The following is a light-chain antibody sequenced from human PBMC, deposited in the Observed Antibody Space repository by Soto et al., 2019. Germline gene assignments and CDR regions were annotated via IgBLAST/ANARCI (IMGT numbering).Light chain of an antibody. V-gene: IGLV3-21*04. CDR1: NIGSKS. CDR3: QVWDSSSDHLVV. CDR2: YDS. Sequence: SYELTQPPSVSVAPGKTARISCGGNNIGSKSVHWYQQKPGQAPVLVIYYDSDRPSGIPERFSGSNSGNTATLTISRLEARDEADYYCQVWDSSSDHLVVFGVGTKLTVL. J-gene: IGLJ2*01.